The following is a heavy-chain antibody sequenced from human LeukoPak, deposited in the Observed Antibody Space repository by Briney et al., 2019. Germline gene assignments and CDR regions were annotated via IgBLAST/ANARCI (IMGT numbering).Heavy chain of an antibody. CDR1: GYSISSGYY. CDR3: ARDSIVPAAIGWFDP. J-gene: IGHJ5*02. V-gene: IGHV4-38-2*02. Sequence: TSETLSLTCTVSGYSISSGYYWGWIRQPPGKGLEWIGSIYRSGSTYYNPSLKSRVTISVDTSKNQFSLKLSSVTAADTAVYYCARDSIVPAAIGWFDPWGQGTLVTVSS. CDR2: IYRSGST. D-gene: IGHD2-2*01.